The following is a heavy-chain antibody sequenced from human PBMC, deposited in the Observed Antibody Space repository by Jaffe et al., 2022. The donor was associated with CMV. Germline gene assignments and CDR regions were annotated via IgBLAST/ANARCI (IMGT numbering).Heavy chain of an antibody. V-gene: IGHV3-7*03. CDR3: ARHNDFWNDYYTRVDFDY. CDR1: GFSFSSYW. J-gene: IGHJ4*02. CDR2: IKQDGREK. D-gene: IGHD3-3*01. Sequence: EVHLVESGGGLVQPGGSLRLSCAASGFSFSSYWMSWVRQAPGKGLEWVANIKQDGREKHYVDSVKGRFTISRDNTKNSLYLQMNSLRAEDTAVYYCARHNDFWNDYYTRVDFDYWGQGTLVTVSS.